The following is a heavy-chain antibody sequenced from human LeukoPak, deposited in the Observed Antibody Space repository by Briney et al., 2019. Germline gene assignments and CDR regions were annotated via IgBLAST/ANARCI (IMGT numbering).Heavy chain of an antibody. D-gene: IGHD6-19*01. CDR1: GGSISSGGYS. V-gene: IGHV4-30-2*01. CDR2: IYHSGST. Sequence: PSETLSLTCAVSGGSISSGGYSWSWIRLPPGKGLEWIGYIYHSGSTYYNPSLKSRVTISVDRSKNQFSLKLSSVTAADTAVYYCARGGRVEGYSSGRISIDYWGQGTLVTVSS. J-gene: IGHJ4*02. CDR3: ARGGRVEGYSSGRISIDY.